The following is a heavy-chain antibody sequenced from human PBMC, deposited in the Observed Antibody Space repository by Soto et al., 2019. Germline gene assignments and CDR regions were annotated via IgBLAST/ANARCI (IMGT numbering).Heavy chain of an antibody. CDR1: GFIVSSNQ. CDR2: IYSGHTT. Sequence: EVQLVESGGGLIQPGGSLRLSCVASGFIVSSNQMSWVRQAPGKGLEWVSVIYSGHTTYYADSVEGRFTISRDDSKNTLYLQMNSLRVEDTAVSYCVRGPSDHKLRLVEWPYGDYWGQVALVTVSS. V-gene: IGHV3-53*01. J-gene: IGHJ4*02. D-gene: IGHD3-3*01. CDR3: VRGPSDHKLRLVEWPYGDY.